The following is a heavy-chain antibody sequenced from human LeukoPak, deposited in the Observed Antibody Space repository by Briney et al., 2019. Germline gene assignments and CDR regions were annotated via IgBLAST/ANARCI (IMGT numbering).Heavy chain of an antibody. CDR3: ARVEMATIDPYWRFDP. CDR2: IKQDGSEK. V-gene: IGHV3-7*04. Sequence: SGGSLRLSCAASGFTFSSYWMSWVRQAPGKGLEWVANIKQDGSEKYYVDSVKGRFTISRDNAKNSLYLQMNSLRAEDTAVYYCARVEMATIDPYWRFDPWGQGTLVTVSS. CDR1: GFTFSSYW. D-gene: IGHD5-24*01. J-gene: IGHJ5*02.